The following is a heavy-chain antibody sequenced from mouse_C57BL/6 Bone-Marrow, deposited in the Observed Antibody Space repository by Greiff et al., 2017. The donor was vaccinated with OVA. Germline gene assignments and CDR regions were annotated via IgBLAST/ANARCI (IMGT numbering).Heavy chain of an antibody. CDR1: GYTFTSYW. J-gene: IGHJ3*01. D-gene: IGHD2-2*01. V-gene: IGHV1-61*01. Sequence: QVQLQQSGAELVRPGSSVKLSCKASGYTFTSYWMDWVKQRPGQGLEWIGNIYPSDSETHYNQKFKDKATLTVDKSSSTAYMQLSSLTSEDSAVYYCARSYGYDEGFAYWGQGTLVTVSA. CDR2: IYPSDSET. CDR3: ARSYGYDEGFAY.